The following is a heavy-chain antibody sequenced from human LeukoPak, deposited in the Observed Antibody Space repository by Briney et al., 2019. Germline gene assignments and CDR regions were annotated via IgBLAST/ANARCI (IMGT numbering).Heavy chain of an antibody. D-gene: IGHD1-1*01. J-gene: IGHJ4*02. CDR1: GESFSDYY. CDR3: ARRRDWNDVLDS. V-gene: IGHV4-34*01. Sequence: SETLSLTCADYGESFSDYYWSWIRQPPEKGLEWIGQISHDGNTNYNPSLKSRVTLSTDTSKNQFSLRLTSVTTADTAIYYCARRRDWNDVLDSWGQGTPVTVSS. CDR2: ISHDGNT.